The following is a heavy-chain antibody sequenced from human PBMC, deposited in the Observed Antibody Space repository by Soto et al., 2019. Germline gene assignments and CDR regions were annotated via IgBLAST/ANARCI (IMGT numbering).Heavy chain of an antibody. J-gene: IGHJ4*02. V-gene: IGHV4-59*01. CDR2: IYYSGST. CDR1: GGSISSYY. CDR3: AGAYGGQPAF. D-gene: IGHD2-15*01. Sequence: SETLSLTCTVSGGSISSYYWSWIRQPPGKGLEWIGYIYYSGSTNYNPSLKSRVTISVDTSKNQFSLKLSSVTAADTAVYYCAGAYGGQPAFWARGASVPVSA.